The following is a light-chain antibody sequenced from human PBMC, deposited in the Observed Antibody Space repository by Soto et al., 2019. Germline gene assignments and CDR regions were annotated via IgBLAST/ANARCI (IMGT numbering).Light chain of an antibody. Sequence: DIQLTQSPSFLSASVGDRVTITCRASQGISSYLAWYQQKPGKAPKLLIYAASTLQSGVPSRFSGSGSGTEFTLTISRLQPEDFATYYCQQLNSYQITFGQGTRLEIK. CDR2: AAS. V-gene: IGKV1-9*01. CDR3: QQLNSYQIT. J-gene: IGKJ5*01. CDR1: QGISSY.